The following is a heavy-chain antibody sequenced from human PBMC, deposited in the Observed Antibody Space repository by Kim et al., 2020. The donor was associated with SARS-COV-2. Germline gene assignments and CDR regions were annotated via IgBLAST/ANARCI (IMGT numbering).Heavy chain of an antibody. J-gene: IGHJ6*02. CDR2: IIPIFGTA. CDR1: GGTFSSYA. CDR3: ARERVTMVRGALGYYYGMDV. D-gene: IGHD3-10*01. V-gene: IGHV1-69*13. Sequence: SVKVSCKASGGTFSSYAISWVRQAPGQGLEWMGGIIPIFGTANYAQKFQGRVTITADESTSTAYMELSSLRSEDKAVYYCARERVTMVRGALGYYYGMDVLGQGTTVTVSS.